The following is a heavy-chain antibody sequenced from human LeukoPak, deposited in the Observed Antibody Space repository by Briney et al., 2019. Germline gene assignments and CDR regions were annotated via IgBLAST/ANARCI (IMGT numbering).Heavy chain of an antibody. D-gene: IGHD5-12*01. CDR1: GGSINSYY. J-gene: IGHJ4*02. V-gene: IGHV4-59*01. CDR2: VYYSGST. CDR3: AREDSGYGTYDY. Sequence: SETLSLTCTVSGGSINSYYWTWIRQPPGKGLEWIGYVYYSGSTNYNPSLKSRVTISLDTSKNQFSLKLSSVTAADTAVYYCAREDSGYGTYDYWGQGTLVTVSS.